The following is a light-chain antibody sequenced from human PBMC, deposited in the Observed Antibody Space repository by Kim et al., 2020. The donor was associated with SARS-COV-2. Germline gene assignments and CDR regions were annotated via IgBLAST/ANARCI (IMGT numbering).Light chain of an antibody. J-gene: IGKJ2*01. CDR2: GAS. V-gene: IGKV3-20*01. CDR1: QSVSSSY. CDR3: QQYGSSPMYT. Sequence: SPGKSATPSCRASQSVSSSYLAWDQQKPGEAPRLLIYGASSRATGIPDRFSGSGSGTDFTLTISRLEPEDFAVYYCQQYGSSPMYTFGQGTKLEI.